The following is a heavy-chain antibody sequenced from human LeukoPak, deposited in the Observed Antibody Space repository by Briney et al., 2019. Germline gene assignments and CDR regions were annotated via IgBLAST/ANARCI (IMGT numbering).Heavy chain of an antibody. CDR2: IYYSGST. CDR1: GGSITSGGYY. CDR3: ARTPITMVRGVIIFDY. Sequence: PSETLSLTCTVSGGSITSGGYYWSWIRQRPGKGLEWFGYIYYSGSTYYNPSLKSRVTISVDTSKNQFSLKLSSVTAADTAVYYCARTPITMVRGVIIFDYWGQGTLVTVSS. D-gene: IGHD3-10*01. J-gene: IGHJ4*02. V-gene: IGHV4-31*03.